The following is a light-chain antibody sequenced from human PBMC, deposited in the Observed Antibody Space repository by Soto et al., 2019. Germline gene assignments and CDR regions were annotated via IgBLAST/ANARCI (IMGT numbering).Light chain of an antibody. J-gene: IGLJ2*01. CDR1: SSDVWSYYL. Sequence: QSALTQPASVSGAPGQSITISCTGTSSDVWSYYLVSWYQQNPGKAPKLVIYEVTKRPSGVSNRFSGSKSGNTASLTISGLQAEDEADYYCCSYAGSSTLIFGGGTKLTVL. CDR2: EVT. CDR3: CSYAGSSTLI. V-gene: IGLV2-23*02.